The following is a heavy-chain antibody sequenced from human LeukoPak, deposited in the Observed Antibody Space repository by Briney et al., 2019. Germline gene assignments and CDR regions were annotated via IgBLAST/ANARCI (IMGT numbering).Heavy chain of an antibody. J-gene: IGHJ2*01. V-gene: IGHV1-18*01. Sequence: ASVKVSCKASGYTFTSYGISWVRQAPGQGLEWMGWISAYNGNTNYAQKLQGRVTMTTDTSTSTAYMELRSLRSDDTAVYYCARDAEGLWPVWYFDLWGRGTLVTVSS. D-gene: IGHD5-18*01. CDR3: ARDAEGLWPVWYFDL. CDR1: GYTFTSYG. CDR2: ISAYNGNT.